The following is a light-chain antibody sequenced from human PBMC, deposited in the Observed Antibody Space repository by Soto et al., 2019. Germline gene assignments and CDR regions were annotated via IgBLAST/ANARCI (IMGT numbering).Light chain of an antibody. CDR1: SSNIGAGYD. V-gene: IGLV1-40*01. Sequence: QAVLTQPPPVSGAPGQRVTISCNGSSSNIGAGYDVHWYQQLPGTAPKLLIYHNSNRPSGVPDRFSGSKSGTSASLAITGLQAEDEADYYCQSYDSSLSGSRVFGTGTKVTVL. CDR2: HNS. CDR3: QSYDSSLSGSRV. J-gene: IGLJ1*01.